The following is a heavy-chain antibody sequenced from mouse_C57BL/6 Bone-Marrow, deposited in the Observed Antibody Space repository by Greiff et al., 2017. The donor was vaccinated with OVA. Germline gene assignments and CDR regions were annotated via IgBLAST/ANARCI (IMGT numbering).Heavy chain of an antibody. V-gene: IGHV10-3*01. CDR1: GFTFNTYA. CDR2: IRSKSSNYAT. J-gene: IGHJ2*01. CDR3: VRDGRYDYDEDY. Sequence: EVQRVESGGGLVQPKGSLKLSCAASGFTFNTYAMHWVRQAPGKGLEWVARIRSKSSNYATYYADSVKDRFTISRDDSQSMLYLQMNNLKTEDTAMYYCVRDGRYDYDEDYWGQGTTLTVSS. D-gene: IGHD2-4*01.